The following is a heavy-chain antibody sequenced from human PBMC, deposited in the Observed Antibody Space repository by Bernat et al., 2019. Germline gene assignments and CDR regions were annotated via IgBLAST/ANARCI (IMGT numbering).Heavy chain of an antibody. J-gene: IGHJ4*02. CDR3: ARHVGGYSYGSEIDY. D-gene: IGHD5-18*01. V-gene: IGHV4-59*08. CDR2: IYYSGST. CDR1: GGSIGSYY. Sequence: QVQLQESGPGLVKPSETLSLTCTVSGGSIGSYYWTWIRQPPGKGLEWIGYIYYSGSTNYNPSLKSRVTISVDTSKNQFSLKLSSVTAADTAVYYCARHVGGYSYGSEIDYWGQGTLVTVSS.